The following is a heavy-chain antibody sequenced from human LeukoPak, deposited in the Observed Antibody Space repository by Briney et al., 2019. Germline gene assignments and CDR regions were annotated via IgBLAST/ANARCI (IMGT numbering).Heavy chain of an antibody. D-gene: IGHD6-13*01. CDR1: GYTFTDFY. J-gene: IGHJ4*02. V-gene: IGHV1-2*06. Sequence: ASVKVSYKASGYTFTDFYIHWVRQAPGQGLEWMGRINPNSGGADFVQKFQGRVTMTRDTSISTAYMEMSSLTSDDTSLYYCARGRGTWFYFDYWGQGALVTVSS. CDR3: ARGRGTWFYFDY. CDR2: INPNSGGA.